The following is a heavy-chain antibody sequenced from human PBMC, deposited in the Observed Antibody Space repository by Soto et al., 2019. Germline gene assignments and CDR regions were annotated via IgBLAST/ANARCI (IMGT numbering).Heavy chain of an antibody. D-gene: IGHD1-1*01. CDR2: INDDGIST. CDR1: GCTFSMYC. V-gene: IGHV3-74*01. CDR3: TSGPRPTSTGTGAF. J-gene: IGHJ4*02. Sequence: PGGTRRLSCAASGCTFSMYCMHCVCHVPGKGPEWVSRINDDGISTNYADSVKGRFPISRDNAKNTLYLQMNALRVEDTGVYYCTSGPRPTSTGTGAFWGQGTLVTVPQ.